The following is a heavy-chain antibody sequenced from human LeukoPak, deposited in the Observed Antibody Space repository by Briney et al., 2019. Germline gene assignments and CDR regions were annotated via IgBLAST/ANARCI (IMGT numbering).Heavy chain of an antibody. D-gene: IGHD3-10*01. CDR3: AREVGSGNSDRYFDH. CDR1: GFTFSNYW. CDR2: INSDGSST. Sequence: GGSLRLSCIASGFTFSNYWMHWVRQAPGKGLVWVSRINSDGSSTSYADSVKGRFTISRDNAKDTLYLQMNSLRAEDTAVYYCAREVGSGNSDRYFDHWGQGTLVTVSS. J-gene: IGHJ4*02. V-gene: IGHV3-74*01.